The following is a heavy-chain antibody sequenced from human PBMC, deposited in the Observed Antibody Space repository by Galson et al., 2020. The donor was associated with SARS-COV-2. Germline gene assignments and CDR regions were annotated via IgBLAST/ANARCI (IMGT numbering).Heavy chain of an antibody. D-gene: IGHD3-22*01. CDR1: GFTFSTYA. CDR3: ATFDNSGFYERNKFRQR. CDR2: ITDNGYNA. Sequence: GGSLRLSCAASGFTFSTYAMTWVRQTSAKGLQWVSAITDNGYNAYYATSLEGRFTISRDNYMNMLYLQMSSLGPEDTAVYYCATFDNSGFYERNKFRQRWGQGTLVPVPS. V-gene: IGHV3-23*01. J-gene: IGHJ1*01.